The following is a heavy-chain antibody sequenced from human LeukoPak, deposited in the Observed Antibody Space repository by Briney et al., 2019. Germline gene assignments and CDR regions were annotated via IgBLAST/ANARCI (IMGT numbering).Heavy chain of an antibody. V-gene: IGHV4-59*08. CDR2: IYYSGST. CDR3: ARRTLYGDYVDY. J-gene: IGHJ4*02. CDR1: GGSISSYY. Sequence: SETLSLTCTASGGSISSYYWSWIRQPPGKGLEWIGYIYYSGSTNYNPSLKSRVTISVDTSKNQFSLKLSSVTAADTAVYYCARRTLYGDYVDYWGQGTLVTVSS. D-gene: IGHD4-17*01.